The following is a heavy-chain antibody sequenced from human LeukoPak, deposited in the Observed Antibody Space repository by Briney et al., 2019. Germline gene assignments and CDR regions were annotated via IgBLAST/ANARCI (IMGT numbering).Heavy chain of an antibody. D-gene: IGHD3-16*01. J-gene: IGHJ4*02. CDR2: ISYDGSNK. V-gene: IGHV3-30*03. Sequence: GGSLRLSCAASGFTFSSYGMHWVRQAPGKGLEWVAVISYDGSNKYYADSVKGRFTISRDNSKNTLYLQMNSLRAEDTAVYYCARDPVSTGLQINSDYWGQGTLVTVSS. CDR3: ARDPVSTGLQINSDY. CDR1: GFTFSSYG.